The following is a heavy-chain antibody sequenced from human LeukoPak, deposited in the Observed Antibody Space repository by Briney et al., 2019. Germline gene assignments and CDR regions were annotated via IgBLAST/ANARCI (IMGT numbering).Heavy chain of an antibody. J-gene: IGHJ4*02. Sequence: SETLSLTCTVSGGSISSGDYYWSWIRQPPGTGLEWIGYIYYSGSTYYNPSLKSRVTISVDTSKNQFSLKLSSVTAADTAVYYCARGGRHYYDSSGCIDYWGQGTLVTVSS. D-gene: IGHD3-22*01. CDR1: GGSISSGDYY. V-gene: IGHV4-30-4*01. CDR3: ARGGRHYYDSSGCIDY. CDR2: IYYSGST.